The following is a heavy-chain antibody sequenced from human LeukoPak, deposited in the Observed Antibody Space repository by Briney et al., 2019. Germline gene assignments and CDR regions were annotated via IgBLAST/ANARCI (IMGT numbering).Heavy chain of an antibody. J-gene: IGHJ4*02. V-gene: IGHV4-34*01. Sequence: SETLSLTCAVYGGSFSGYYWSWIRQPPGKGLEWIGEINHSGSTNYNPSLKSRVTISVDTSKNQFSLKLSSVTAADTAVYYCARTDTAMVRGSDYWGQGTLVTVSS. CDR3: ARTDTAMVRGSDY. D-gene: IGHD5-18*01. CDR1: GGSFSGYY. CDR2: INHSGST.